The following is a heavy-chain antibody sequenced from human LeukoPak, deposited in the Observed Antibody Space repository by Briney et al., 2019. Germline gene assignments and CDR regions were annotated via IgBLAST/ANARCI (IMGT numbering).Heavy chain of an antibody. CDR2: ICDSGST. J-gene: IGHJ4*02. V-gene: IGHV4-59*08. CDR3: AGHNYDVLTGYHFEY. D-gene: IGHD3-9*01. Sequence: SETLSLTCTVSGASVTSYYWSWIRQPPGKRLQWIGYICDSGSTNYNPSLKSRGTISRDTSKNHFSLQLTSVTAADTALYYCAGHNYDVLTGYHFEYWGQATLVTVSS. CDR1: GASVTSYY.